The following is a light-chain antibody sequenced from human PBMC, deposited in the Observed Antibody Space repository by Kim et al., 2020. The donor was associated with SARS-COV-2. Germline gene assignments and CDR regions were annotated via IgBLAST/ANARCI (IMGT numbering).Light chain of an antibody. V-gene: IGKV1-33*01. CDR3: QQYDNLPYT. CDR1: QDISNH. J-gene: IGKJ2*01. Sequence: SSSVGDRITITCQATQDISNHLKWYQQKAGKAPKLLIYDASKLEAGVPSRFSGTGSGTDFTLAISSLHPEDIATYYCQQYDNLPYTFGQGTRLEI. CDR2: DAS.